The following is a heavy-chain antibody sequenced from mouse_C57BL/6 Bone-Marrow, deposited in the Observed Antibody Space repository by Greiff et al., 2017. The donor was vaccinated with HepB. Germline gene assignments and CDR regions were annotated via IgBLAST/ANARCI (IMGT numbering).Heavy chain of an antibody. CDR3: ARENSNYVWFAY. D-gene: IGHD2-5*01. V-gene: IGHV1-55*01. Sequence: QVQLQQPGAELVKPGASVKMSCKASGYTFTSYWITWVKQRPGQGLEWIGDIYPGSGSTNYNEKFKSKATLTVDTSSSTAYMQLSSLTSEDSAVYYCARENSNYVWFAYWGQGTLVTVSA. J-gene: IGHJ3*01. CDR2: IYPGSGST. CDR1: GYTFTSYW.